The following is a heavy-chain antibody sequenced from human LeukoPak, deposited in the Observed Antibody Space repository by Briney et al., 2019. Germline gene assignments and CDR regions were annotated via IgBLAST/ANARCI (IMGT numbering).Heavy chain of an antibody. CDR1: GFTFSNAW. Sequence: PGGSLRLSCAASGFTFSNAWMSWVRQAPGKGLEWVGRIKSKTDDGTTDYTAHVKSRFTISRNDSKNTLYMQMNSLKTEDTAVYYCTTGYSSSWYDAFDISGQGTMVTVSS. V-gene: IGHV3-15*01. CDR2: IKSKTDDGTT. D-gene: IGHD6-13*01. J-gene: IGHJ3*02. CDR3: TTGYSSSWYDAFDI.